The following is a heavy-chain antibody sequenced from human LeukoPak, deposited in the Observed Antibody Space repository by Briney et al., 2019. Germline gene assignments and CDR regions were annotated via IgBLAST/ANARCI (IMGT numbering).Heavy chain of an antibody. CDR2: MNPNSGNT. V-gene: IGHV1-8*01. J-gene: IGHJ3*02. D-gene: IGHD5-24*01. CDR3: ARDPQRWLQPGAFDI. Sequence: ASVKVSCKASGYTFTSYDINWVRQATGQGLEWMGWMNPNSGNTGYAQKFQGRVTITTDESTSTAYMELSSLRSEDTAVYYCARDPQRWLQPGAFDIWGQGTMVTVSS. CDR1: GYTFTSYD.